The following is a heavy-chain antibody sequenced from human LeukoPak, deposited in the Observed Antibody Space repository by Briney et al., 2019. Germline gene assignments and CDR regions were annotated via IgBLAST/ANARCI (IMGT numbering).Heavy chain of an antibody. Sequence: SQTLSLTCAISGDSVSSDSAAWSWIRQSPSRGLEWLGRTYYRSKWYNDYAISVKSRITINPDTSKNQFFLQLNSVTPEDTAVYYCARGVHSYYFDYWGQGTLVTVSS. CDR3: ARGVHSYYFDY. CDR1: GDSVSSDSAA. CDR2: TYYRSKWYN. V-gene: IGHV6-1*01. D-gene: IGHD2-15*01. J-gene: IGHJ4*02.